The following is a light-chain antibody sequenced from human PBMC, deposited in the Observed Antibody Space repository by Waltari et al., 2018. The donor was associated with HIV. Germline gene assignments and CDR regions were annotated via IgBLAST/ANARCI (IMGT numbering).Light chain of an antibody. CDR1: SSDIGNYNL. V-gene: IGLV2-23*01. CDR3: SSYGGSSNWL. Sequence: QSALTQPASVSGSPGQSITISCTGTSSDIGNYNLVSWYQQHPGKAPNRIIDEGIKRPSGVSNRISGSKSANTASLTISGLQAEDEAEYFCSSYGGSSNWLFGGGTKLTGL. J-gene: IGLJ2*01. CDR2: EGI.